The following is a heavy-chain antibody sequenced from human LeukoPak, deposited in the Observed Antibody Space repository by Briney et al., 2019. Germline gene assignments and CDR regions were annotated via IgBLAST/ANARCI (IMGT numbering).Heavy chain of an antibody. D-gene: IGHD6-19*01. CDR3: AREVTYSSGWYGLYYYYMDV. V-gene: IGHV4-4*07. CDR1: GGSISSYY. Sequence: SETLSLTCTVSGGSISSYYWSWIRQPAGKGLEWIGRIHTSGSTNYNPSLKSRVTMSVDTSKNQFSLKLSSVTAADTAVYYCAREVTYSSGWYGLYYYYMDVWGKGTTVTISS. J-gene: IGHJ6*03. CDR2: IHTSGST.